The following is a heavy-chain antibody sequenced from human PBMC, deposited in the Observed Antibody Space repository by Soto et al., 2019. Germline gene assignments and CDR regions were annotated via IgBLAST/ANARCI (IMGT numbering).Heavy chain of an antibody. CDR3: AKGPPPIVATIQGWFDH. D-gene: IGHD5-12*01. CDR2: ISGSGGST. Sequence: GGSLRLSCAASGFTFSSYAMSWVRQAPGKGLEWVSAISGSGGSTYYADSVKGRFTISRDNSKNTLYLQMNSLRAEDTAVYYCAKGPPPIVATIQGWFDHWGQGTLVTVSS. V-gene: IGHV3-23*01. J-gene: IGHJ5*02. CDR1: GFTFSSYA.